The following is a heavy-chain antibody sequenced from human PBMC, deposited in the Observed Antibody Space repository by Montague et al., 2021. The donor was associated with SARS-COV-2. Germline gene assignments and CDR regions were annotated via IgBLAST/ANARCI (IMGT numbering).Heavy chain of an antibody. CDR1: GGSFSSYY. CDR2: INHSGST. V-gene: IGHV4-34*01. D-gene: IGHD2-2*01. J-gene: IGHJ6*02. CDR3: ARVRAVPAAMRIFSLGRSYYGMDV. Sequence: SETLSLTCAVYGGSFSSYYWSWIRQPPGKGLEWIGEINHSGSTNYNPSLKSRVTISVDTSKNQFSLKLSSVTAADTAVYYCARVRAVPAAMRIFSLGRSYYGMDVWGQGTTVTVSS.